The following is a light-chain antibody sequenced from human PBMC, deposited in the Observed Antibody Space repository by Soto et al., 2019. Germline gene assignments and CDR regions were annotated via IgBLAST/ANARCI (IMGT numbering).Light chain of an antibody. Sequence: DIQMTQSPSSLSASVGDRVTITCQASQDIRNRLNWYQQKPGKAPKLLIYDASNFETGVPSRFSGSGSGTDFTFTISSLQPEDIATYYCQQYDNLPPYTFGQGTKLEIK. J-gene: IGKJ2*01. CDR1: QDIRNR. CDR2: DAS. V-gene: IGKV1-33*01. CDR3: QQYDNLPPYT.